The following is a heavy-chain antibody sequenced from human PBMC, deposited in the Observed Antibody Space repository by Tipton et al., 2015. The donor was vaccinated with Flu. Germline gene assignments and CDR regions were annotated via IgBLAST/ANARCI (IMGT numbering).Heavy chain of an antibody. CDR2: VNYGGGT. Sequence: TLSLTCNVSGGSIRSNNYNWGWLRQPPGKGLEWIGSVNYGGGTSYNPSLGSRLTISLDTPKNHFSLRLSSVTAADTAGYYCATRRDYYDSSEFDYWGQGAMVTVSS. CDR3: ATRRDYYDSSEFDY. D-gene: IGHD3-22*01. V-gene: IGHV4-39*07. CDR1: GGSIRSNNYN. J-gene: IGHJ4*02.